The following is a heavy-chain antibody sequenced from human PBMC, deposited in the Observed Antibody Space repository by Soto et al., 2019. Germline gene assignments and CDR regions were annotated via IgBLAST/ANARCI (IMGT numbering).Heavy chain of an antibody. Sequence: EVQLLESGGGLVQPWGSLRLSCAASGFTFSNCAMSWVRQTPGKGLAWVSAIDGGGGNTYYADSVKGRFTISRDNSENTLGLQMNSLRAEVSAVYYCANYNVRSSGVWPGTSNYCGQGTLVTVSS. D-gene: IGHD3-10*02. J-gene: IGHJ4*02. V-gene: IGHV3-23*01. CDR3: ANYNVRSSGVWPGTSNY. CDR2: IDGGGGNT. CDR1: GFTFSNCA.